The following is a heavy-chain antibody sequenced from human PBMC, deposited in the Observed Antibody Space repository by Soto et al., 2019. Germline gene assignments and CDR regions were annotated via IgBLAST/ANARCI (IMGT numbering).Heavy chain of an antibody. CDR2: ISDDGSNK. CDR3: ARDQDSGAFTVTTPDY. D-gene: IGHD4-17*01. Sequence: QVQLVESGGGVVQPGRSLRLSCAASGFTFSSYAMHWVRQAPGKGLEWVAVISDDGSNKYYADSVKGRFTISRDNSKNTLYLQMNSLRAEDTAVYSCARDQDSGAFTVTTPDYWGQGTLVTVSS. CDR1: GFTFSSYA. V-gene: IGHV3-30-3*01. J-gene: IGHJ4*02.